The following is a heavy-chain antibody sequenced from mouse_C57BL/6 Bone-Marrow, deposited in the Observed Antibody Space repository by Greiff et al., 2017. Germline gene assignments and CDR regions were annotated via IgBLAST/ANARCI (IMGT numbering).Heavy chain of an antibody. CDR1: GYSFTGYY. J-gene: IGHJ2*01. CDR2: INPSTGGT. Sequence: EVQLQQSGPELVKPGASVKISCKASGYSFTGYYMNWVKQSPEKSLEWIGEINPSTGGTTYNQKFKAKATLTVDKSSSTAYMQLKSLTSEDSAVYYCARRIYDGDYFDYWGQGTTLTVSS. V-gene: IGHV1-42*01. CDR3: ARRIYDGDYFDY. D-gene: IGHD2-3*01.